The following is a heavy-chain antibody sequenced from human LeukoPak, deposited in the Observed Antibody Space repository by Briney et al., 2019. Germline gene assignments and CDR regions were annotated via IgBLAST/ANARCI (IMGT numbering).Heavy chain of an antibody. D-gene: IGHD3-3*01. V-gene: IGHV3-30*02. J-gene: IGHJ4*02. CDR1: GFTFSSYG. Sequence: GGSLRLSCAASGFTFSSYGMHWVRQAPGKGLEWVAFIRYDGSNKYYADSVKGRFTISRDNSKNTLYLQMNSLRAEDTAVYYCAKDPLYDFWSGYADYWGQGTLVTVFS. CDR2: IRYDGSNK. CDR3: AKDPLYDFWSGYADY.